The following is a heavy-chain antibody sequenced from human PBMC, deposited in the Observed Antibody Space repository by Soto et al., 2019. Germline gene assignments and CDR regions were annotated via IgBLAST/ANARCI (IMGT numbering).Heavy chain of an antibody. J-gene: IGHJ6*02. CDR3: ARDHNFGFILYAMDV. D-gene: IGHD2-15*01. V-gene: IGHV1-46*01. CDR1: GYTFTSYS. CDR2: INPSSGRT. Sequence: ASVKVSCKASGYTFTSYSMHWVRQAPGQGLEWMGIINPSSGRTSYAQNFQGRVTMTSDASTSIVYMEMSSLKSEDTAVYYCARDHNFGFILYAMDVWGQGTTVTVSS.